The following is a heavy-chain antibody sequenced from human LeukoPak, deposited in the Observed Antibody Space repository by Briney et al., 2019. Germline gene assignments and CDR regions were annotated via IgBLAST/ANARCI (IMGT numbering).Heavy chain of an antibody. D-gene: IGHD3-22*01. CDR3: ARRAYYYDSSGYYRDYFDY. Sequence: GSSVKVSCKASGGTFSSYAITWVRQAPGQGHEWVGWISAHDGTRNYELKHEDRVTMTTDTSTSTAYMELRGLRSDDTAVYYCARRAYYYDSSGYYRDYFDYWGQGTLVTVSS. CDR2: ISAHDGTR. J-gene: IGHJ4*02. CDR1: GGTFSSYA. V-gene: IGHV1-18*01.